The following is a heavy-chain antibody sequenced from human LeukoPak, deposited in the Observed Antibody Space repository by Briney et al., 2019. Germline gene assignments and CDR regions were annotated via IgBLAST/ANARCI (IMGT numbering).Heavy chain of an antibody. CDR2: ISSSSSTI. D-gene: IGHD1-26*01. CDR3: ARVGAGSFDY. J-gene: IGHJ4*02. Sequence: GGSLRLSCVASGSIFSSYSMNWVRQAPGKGLEWVSYISSSSSTIYYADSVKGRFTISRDNAKNSLYLQMNSLRDEDTAVYYCARVGAGSFDYWGQGTLVTVSS. CDR1: GSIFSSYS. V-gene: IGHV3-48*02.